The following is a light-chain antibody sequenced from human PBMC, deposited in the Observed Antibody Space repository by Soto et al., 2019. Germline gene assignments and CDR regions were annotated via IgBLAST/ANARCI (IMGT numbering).Light chain of an antibody. CDR2: QDN. CDR3: QAWDRSNVV. Sequence: SYELTQPPSVSVSPGQTASITCSGDKLGDKYACWYQQKPGQSPVLVIYQDNKRPSGIPERFSGSNSGNTATLTISGTQAVDESDYYCQAWDRSNVVFGGGTQLTVL. V-gene: IGLV3-1*01. J-gene: IGLJ2*01. CDR1: KLGDKY.